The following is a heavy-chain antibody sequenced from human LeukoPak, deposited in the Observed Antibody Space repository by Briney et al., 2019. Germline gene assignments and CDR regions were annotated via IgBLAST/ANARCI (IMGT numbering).Heavy chain of an antibody. D-gene: IGHD4-11*01. CDR2: IIPIFRTA. Sequence: GASVKVSCKASGGTFSNYDISWVRQAPGQGLEWMGGIIPIFRTANYAQKFQGRVTITADESTSTAYMELSRLRSDDTAVYYCARDSDTVTNYWYFDLWGRGTLVTVSS. V-gene: IGHV1-69*13. CDR3: ARDSDTVTNYWYFDL. J-gene: IGHJ2*01. CDR1: GGTFSNYD.